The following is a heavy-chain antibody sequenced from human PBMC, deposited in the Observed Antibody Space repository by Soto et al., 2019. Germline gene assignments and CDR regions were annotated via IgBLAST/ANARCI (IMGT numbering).Heavy chain of an antibody. CDR2: IWYDGSNK. CDR3: VRDQARGYSYVAFDY. CDR1: GFTFSRYD. Sequence: GGPLRLSWAAAGFTFSRYDIRWVRKAPGKGLEWVSVIWYDGSNKYYADSVKGRFTISRDNSKNTLFLQMNSLRAEDTAVYYCVRDQARGYSYVAFDYWGQGTLVTVSS. D-gene: IGHD5-18*01. V-gene: IGHV3-33*08. J-gene: IGHJ4*02.